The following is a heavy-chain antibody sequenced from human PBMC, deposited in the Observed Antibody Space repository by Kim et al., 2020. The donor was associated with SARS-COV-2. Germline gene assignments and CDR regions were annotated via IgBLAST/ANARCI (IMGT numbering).Heavy chain of an antibody. CDR1: GGSISSGGYY. V-gene: IGHV4-31*03. CDR3: ACYYYDSSGYSPNDY. J-gene: IGHJ4*02. D-gene: IGHD3-22*01. CDR2: IYYSGST. Sequence: SETLYLTCTVSGGSISSGGYYWSWIRQHPGKCLEWIGYIYYSGSTYYNPSLKSRVTISVDTSKNQFSLKLSSVTAADTAVYYCACYYYDSSGYSPNDYWGPGTLVTVSS.